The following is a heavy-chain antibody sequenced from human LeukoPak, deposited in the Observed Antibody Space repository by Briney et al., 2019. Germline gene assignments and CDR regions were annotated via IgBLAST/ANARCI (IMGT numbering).Heavy chain of an antibody. V-gene: IGHV1-18*01. Sequence: ASVKVSCKASGYTFTSYGISWVRQAPGQGLEWMGWISGYNGHTKYAQKFQGRVTVTTDTSTSTAYMELTSLTSDDTAVYHCARDKDLGAVAGTFDYWGQGTLVTVSS. CDR3: ARDKDLGAVAGTFDY. CDR1: GYTFTSYG. J-gene: IGHJ4*02. CDR2: ISGYNGHT. D-gene: IGHD6-19*01.